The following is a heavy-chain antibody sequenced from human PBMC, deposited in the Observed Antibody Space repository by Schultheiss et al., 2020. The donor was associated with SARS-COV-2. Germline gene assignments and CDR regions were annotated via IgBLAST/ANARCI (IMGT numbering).Heavy chain of an antibody. CDR3: ARSEYGVSSAFDM. D-gene: IGHD6-6*01. J-gene: IGHJ3*02. Sequence: SQTLSLTCTVSGGSISSYYWSWIRQPPGKGLEWIGYIYYSGSTNYNPSLKSRVTISVDTSKNQFSLKLNSVTAADTVVYYCARSEYGVSSAFDMWGQGTMVTVSS. CDR1: GGSISSYY. V-gene: IGHV4-59*12. CDR2: IYYSGST.